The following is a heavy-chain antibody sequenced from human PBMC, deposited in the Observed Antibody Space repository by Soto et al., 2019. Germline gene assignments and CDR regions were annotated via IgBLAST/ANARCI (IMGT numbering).Heavy chain of an antibody. V-gene: IGHV1-2*04. CDR2: INPNSGGT. J-gene: IGHJ6*02. CDR1: GYTFTGYY. Sequence: ASVKVSCKASGYTFTGYYMHWVRQAPGQGLEWMGWINPNSGGTNYAQKFQGWVTMTRDTSISTAYMELSRLRSDDTAVYYCARDIVVVVAARDYYYGMDVWGQGTTVTVS. D-gene: IGHD2-15*01. CDR3: ARDIVVVVAARDYYYGMDV.